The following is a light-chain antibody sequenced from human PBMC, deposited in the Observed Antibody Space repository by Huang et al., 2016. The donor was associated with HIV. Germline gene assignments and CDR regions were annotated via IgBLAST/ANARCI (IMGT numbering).Light chain of an antibody. V-gene: IGKV3-11*01. CDR3: QQRANWPTWT. CDR2: DAS. CDR1: QSVSSY. J-gene: IGKJ1*01. Sequence: EIVLTQSPATLSLSPGERATLSCRASQSVSSYLAWYQQKPGQAPRLLIYDASNRATGIPARFGGSGSGTDLRLTISSLEPEDFAVYYCQQRANWPTWTFGQGTKVEIK.